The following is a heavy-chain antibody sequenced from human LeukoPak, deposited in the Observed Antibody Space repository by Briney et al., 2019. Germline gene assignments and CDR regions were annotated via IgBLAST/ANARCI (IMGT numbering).Heavy chain of an antibody. Sequence: SETLSLTCIVSGGSISSYYWNWIRQPAGKGLEWIGRVYNTGRTSYNPSLKSRVTMSVDTSKNQFSLKLTSVTAADTAVYYCARVQGGYSYGLDYWGQGTLVTVSS. CDR2: VYNTGRT. J-gene: IGHJ4*02. CDR3: ARVQGGYSYGLDY. CDR1: GGSISSYY. D-gene: IGHD5-18*01. V-gene: IGHV4-4*07.